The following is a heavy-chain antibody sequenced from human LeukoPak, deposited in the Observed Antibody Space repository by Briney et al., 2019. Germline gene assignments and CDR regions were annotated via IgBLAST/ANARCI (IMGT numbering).Heavy chain of an antibody. J-gene: IGHJ4*02. CDR2: ISGSGGST. CDR1: GFTFSSYA. Sequence: GGSLRLSCAASGFTFSSYAMSWVRQAPGKGLEWVSAISGSGGSTYYADSVKGRFTISRDNSKNTLYLQMNSLRAEDTAVYYCAKDRKGSSGWYPHFDYWGQGTLVTVSS. D-gene: IGHD6-19*01. V-gene: IGHV3-23*01. CDR3: AKDRKGSSGWYPHFDY.